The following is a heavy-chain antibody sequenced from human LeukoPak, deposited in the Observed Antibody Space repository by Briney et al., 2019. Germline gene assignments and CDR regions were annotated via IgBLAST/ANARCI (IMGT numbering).Heavy chain of an antibody. Sequence: GGSLRLSCAASGFTFSTYAMDWVRQAPGKGLQWVSAFSRRGTTHYADSVRGRFTISRDNSENTLYLQMNSLRAEDTAVYYCAKLGSSGWYYFDYWGQGTLVTVSS. CDR3: AKLGSSGWYYFDY. V-gene: IGHV3-23*01. CDR1: GFTFSTYA. CDR2: FSRRGTT. J-gene: IGHJ4*02. D-gene: IGHD6-19*01.